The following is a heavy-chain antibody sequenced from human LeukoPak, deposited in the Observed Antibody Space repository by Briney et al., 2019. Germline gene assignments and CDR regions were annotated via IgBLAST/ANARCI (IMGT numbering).Heavy chain of an antibody. Sequence: SETLSLTCTVSGGSISSYYWSWVRQPPGKGLEWIGYISYSGSTNYNPSLMSRVSILVDTSKNQFSLKLSSVTAADTAVYYCARKKGGIAAFDYWGQGTLVTVSS. J-gene: IGHJ4*02. CDR3: ARKKGGIAAFDY. CDR2: ISYSGST. D-gene: IGHD6-13*01. CDR1: GGSISSYY. V-gene: IGHV4-59*01.